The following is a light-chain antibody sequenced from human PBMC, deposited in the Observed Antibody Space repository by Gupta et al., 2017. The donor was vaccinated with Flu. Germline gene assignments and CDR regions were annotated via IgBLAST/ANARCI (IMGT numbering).Light chain of an antibody. CDR1: SSNIGSNT. CDR2: GNN. V-gene: IGLV1-44*01. J-gene: IGLJ1*01. Sequence: VTISCSGSSSNIGSNTVNWYQQVPGMAPKLLIYGNNQRPSGVPDRFSGSKSGTSASLAINGLQSEDEAGYYCAAWDDSLNGHYVFGTGTKVTVL. CDR3: AAWDDSLNGHYV.